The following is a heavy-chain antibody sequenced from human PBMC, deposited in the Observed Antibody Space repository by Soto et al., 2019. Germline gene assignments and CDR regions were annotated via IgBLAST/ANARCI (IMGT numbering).Heavy chain of an antibody. V-gene: IGHV4-39*01. CDR1: GGSISSSRNY. CDR3: AAPYFYYYFAMDV. CDR2: IYYSGTT. Sequence: QLQLQESGPGLVKPSETLSLTCTVSGGSISSSRNYWAWIRQPPGKGLEWIGGIYYSGTTYYNPSLKSRVTISVDTSKNRLSLKLISVTAVDTAVYFCAAPYFYYYFAMDVWGQGATVTVSS. J-gene: IGHJ6*02.